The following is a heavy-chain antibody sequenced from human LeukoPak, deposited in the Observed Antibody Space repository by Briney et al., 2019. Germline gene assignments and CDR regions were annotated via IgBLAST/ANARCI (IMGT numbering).Heavy chain of an antibody. D-gene: IGHD6-6*01. CDR1: GGSISSYY. J-gene: IGHJ4*02. V-gene: IGHV4-59*01. Sequence: SETLSLTCTVSGGSISSYYWSWIRQPPGKGLEWIGYIYYSGSTNYNPSLKSRVTISVDTSKNQFSLKLSSVTAADTAVYYCARTSIAVFFDYWGQGTLVTVSS. CDR2: IYYSGST. CDR3: ARTSIAVFFDY.